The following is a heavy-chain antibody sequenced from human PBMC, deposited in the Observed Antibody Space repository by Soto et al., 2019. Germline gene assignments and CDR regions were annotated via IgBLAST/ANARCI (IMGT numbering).Heavy chain of an antibody. J-gene: IGHJ6*02. D-gene: IGHD6-19*01. CDR2: ISYDGSNK. Sequence: HPGGSLRLSCAASGFTFSSYGMHWVRQAPGKGLEWVAVISYDGSNKYYADSVKGRFTISRDNSKNTLYLQMNSLRAEDTAVYYCAKIGVAGMLLDANYYYYYGMDVWGQGTTVTVSS. V-gene: IGHV3-30*18. CDR3: AKIGVAGMLLDANYYYYYGMDV. CDR1: GFTFSSYG.